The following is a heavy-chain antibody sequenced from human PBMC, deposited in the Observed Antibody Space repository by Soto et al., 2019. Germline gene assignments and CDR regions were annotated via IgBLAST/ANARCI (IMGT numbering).Heavy chain of an antibody. CDR1: GGSISSGGYY. J-gene: IGHJ5*02. Sequence: PSETLSLTCTVSGGSISSGGYYWSWIRQHPGKGLEWIGYIFYSGSTYYNPSLKSRVTISVDTSKNQFSLKLSSVTAADTAVYYCARLGAYYQSLDPWGPGTLVTVPQ. V-gene: IGHV4-31*03. CDR3: ARLGAYYQSLDP. D-gene: IGHD2-21*01. CDR2: IFYSGST.